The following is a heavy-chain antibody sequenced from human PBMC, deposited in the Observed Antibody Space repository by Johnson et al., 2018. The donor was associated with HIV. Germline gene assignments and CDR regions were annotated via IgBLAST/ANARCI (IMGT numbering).Heavy chain of an antibody. J-gene: IGHJ3*02. V-gene: IGHV3-33*06. D-gene: IGHD1-26*01. CDR3: AKDDRELDAFDI. CDR1: GFTFSSYA. Sequence: QVQLVESGGGVVQPGRSLRLSCAASGFTFSSYAMHWVRQAPGKGLEWVADIKCDGSEKYYVDSVKGRFTISRDNSKKTLYLQMNSLRAEDTAVYYCAKDDRELDAFDIWGQGTMVTVSS. CDR2: IKCDGSEK.